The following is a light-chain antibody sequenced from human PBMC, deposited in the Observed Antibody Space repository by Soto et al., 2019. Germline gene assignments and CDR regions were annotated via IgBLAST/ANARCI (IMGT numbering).Light chain of an antibody. CDR1: QSVSSN. J-gene: IGKJ1*01. V-gene: IGKV3-15*01. CDR2: GAS. CDR3: LQYHNLWA. Sequence: EIVMTQSPATLSVSPGERATFSCRASQSVSSNLAWYQQKPGQAPRLLIYGASIRAIGIPARFSGSGSGTEFTLTISSLQSEDFTVYSCLQYHNLWAFGQGTKVDI.